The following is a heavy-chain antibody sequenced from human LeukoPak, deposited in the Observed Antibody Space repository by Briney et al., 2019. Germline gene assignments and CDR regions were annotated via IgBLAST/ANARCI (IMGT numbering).Heavy chain of an antibody. CDR2: INHSGST. V-gene: IGHV4-34*01. CDR3: ARAPYYDFWSSYPTKLRANWFDP. CDR1: GGSFSGHY. Sequence: SETLSLTCAVYGGSFSGHYWSWIRQPPGKGLEWLGEINHSGSTNYNPSLKSRVTISVDTSKNQFSLKLSSVTAADTAVYYCARAPYYDFWSSYPTKLRANWFDPWGQGTLVTVSS. D-gene: IGHD3-3*01. J-gene: IGHJ5*02.